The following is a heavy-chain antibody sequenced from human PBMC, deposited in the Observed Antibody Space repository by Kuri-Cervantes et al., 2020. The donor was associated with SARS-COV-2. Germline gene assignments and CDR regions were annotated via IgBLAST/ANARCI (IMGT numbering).Heavy chain of an antibody. CDR2: INHSGST. J-gene: IGHJ4*02. CDR3: ARLIGYSGYDYSFGYFDY. V-gene: IGHV4-34*01. Sequence: GSLRLSCAVYGGSFSGYYWSWIRQPPGKGLEWIGEINHSGSTNYNPSLKSRVTISVDTSKNQFSLQLSSVTAADTAVYYCARLIGYSGYDYSFGYFDYWGQGTLVTVSS. D-gene: IGHD5-12*01. CDR1: GGSFSGYY.